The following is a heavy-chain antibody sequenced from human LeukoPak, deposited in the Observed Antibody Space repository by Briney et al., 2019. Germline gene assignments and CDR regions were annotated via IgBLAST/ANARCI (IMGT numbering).Heavy chain of an antibody. Sequence: GSLRLSCAASGFTFSSYAMSWVRQAPGKGLGWVSTISDNGDSTYYADSVKGRFAISRDNSKNTLYLQMNSLRAEDTAVYYCAKYDYGGNPNEYYFDYWGQGTLVTVSS. V-gene: IGHV3-23*01. CDR1: GFTFSSYA. CDR3: AKYDYGGNPNEYYFDY. CDR2: ISDNGDST. J-gene: IGHJ4*02. D-gene: IGHD4-23*01.